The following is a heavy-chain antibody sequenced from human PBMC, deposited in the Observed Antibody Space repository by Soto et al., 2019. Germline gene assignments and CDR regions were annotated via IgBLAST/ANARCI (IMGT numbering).Heavy chain of an antibody. Sequence: EVQLVESGGGLVQPGGSLRLSCAASGFTFSSYWMSWVRQAPGKGLEWVANIKEDGSERYYVDSVKGRFTISRDNAKNSRYLQMNSLRGEDTAVSYWARATGADKEDYWGQGTLVTVSS. D-gene: IGHD3-10*01. CDR2: IKEDGSER. CDR3: ARATGADKEDY. J-gene: IGHJ4*02. CDR1: GFTFSSYW. V-gene: IGHV3-7*04.